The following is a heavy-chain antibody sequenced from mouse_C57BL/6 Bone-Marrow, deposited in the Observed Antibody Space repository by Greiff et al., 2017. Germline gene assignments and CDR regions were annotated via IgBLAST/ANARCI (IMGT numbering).Heavy chain of an antibody. CDR3: TGRVRGAY. Sequence: EVKVEESGGGLVQPGGSMKLSCVASGFTFSNYWMNWVRQSPEKGLEWVAQIRLKSDNYATHYAESVKGRFTISRDDSKSSVYLQMNNLRAEDTGIYYCTGRVRGAYWGQGTLVTVSA. CDR2: IRLKSDNYAT. CDR1: GFTFSNYW. D-gene: IGHD2-14*01. J-gene: IGHJ3*01. V-gene: IGHV6-3*01.